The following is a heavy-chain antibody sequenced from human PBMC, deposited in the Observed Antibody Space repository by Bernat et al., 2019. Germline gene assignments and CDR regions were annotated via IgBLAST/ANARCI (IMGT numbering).Heavy chain of an antibody. Sequence: QVQLVQSGAEVKKPGASVKVSCKASGYTFTSYAMHWVRQAPGQRLEWMGWINAGNGNTKYSQKFQGRVTITRDTSASTAYMELSSLRSDDTAVYYCARDPELRYSIPYYYYYYGMDVWGQGTTVTVSS. V-gene: IGHV1-3*01. CDR2: INAGNGNT. J-gene: IGHJ6*02. D-gene: IGHD3-9*01. CDR3: ARDPELRYSIPYYYYYYGMDV. CDR1: GYTFTSYA.